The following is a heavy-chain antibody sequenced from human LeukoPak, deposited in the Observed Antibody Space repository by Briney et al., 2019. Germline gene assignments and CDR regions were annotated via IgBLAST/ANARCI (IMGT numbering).Heavy chain of an antibody. CDR2: INAGNGNT. CDR1: GYTFTNYA. Sequence: ASVKVSCKASGYTFTNYAIHWVRQAPGQRLEWMGWINAGNGNTKYSQKFQGRVTITRDTSATTAYVELSSLRSEDTAVYYCSRDPRSGWHDYWGQGTLVTVSS. D-gene: IGHD6-19*01. V-gene: IGHV1-3*01. J-gene: IGHJ4*02. CDR3: SRDPRSGWHDY.